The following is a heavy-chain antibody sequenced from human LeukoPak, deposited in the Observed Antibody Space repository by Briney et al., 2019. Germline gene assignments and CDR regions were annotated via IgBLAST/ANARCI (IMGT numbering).Heavy chain of an antibody. Sequence: PGGSLRLSCAASGFTFSSYAMSWVRQAPGKGLEWVSAISGSGGSTYYADSVKGRFTISRDNSKNTLYLQMNSLRAEDTAVYYCAKASSRYQHYYYYYYMDVWGKGTTVTVSS. V-gene: IGHV3-23*01. CDR2: ISGSGGST. CDR1: GFTFSSYA. J-gene: IGHJ6*03. CDR3: AKASSRYQHYYYYYYMDV. D-gene: IGHD2-2*01.